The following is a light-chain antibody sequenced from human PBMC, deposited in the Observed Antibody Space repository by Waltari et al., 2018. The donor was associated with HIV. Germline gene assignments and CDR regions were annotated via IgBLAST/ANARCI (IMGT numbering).Light chain of an antibody. CDR3: MQALQGPSVT. CDR2: LGS. J-gene: IGKJ4*01. Sequence: DIVMTQSPLSLSVSPGEPASISCKSSQSLLRGDGYDYLDWYLQKPGQSPQLLIYLGSYRASGVPDRFSGSGSGTDFTLKISRVEAEDVGKYYCMQALQGPSVTFGGGTTIEIK. CDR1: QSLLRGDGYDY. V-gene: IGKV2-28*01.